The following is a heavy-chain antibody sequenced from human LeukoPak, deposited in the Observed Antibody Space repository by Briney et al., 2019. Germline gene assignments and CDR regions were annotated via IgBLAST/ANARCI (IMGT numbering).Heavy chain of an antibody. J-gene: IGHJ4*02. V-gene: IGHV4-39*02. Sequence: PSETLSLTCTVSGASISGSTYYWGWVRRPPGKGLEWTGSIYYSGSAYYNPSLKSRVTISVDTSKNQFSLKLNSVTAADTAVYYCAREGYYYDSSGYYYFDYWGQGTLVTVSS. CDR1: GASISGSTYY. D-gene: IGHD3-22*01. CDR2: IYYSGSA. CDR3: AREGYYYDSSGYYYFDY.